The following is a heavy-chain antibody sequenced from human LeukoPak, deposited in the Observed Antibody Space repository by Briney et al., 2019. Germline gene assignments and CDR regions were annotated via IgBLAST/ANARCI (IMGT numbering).Heavy chain of an antibody. D-gene: IGHD5-18*01. Sequence: GGSLRLSCAASGFTFSSYSMNWVRQAPGKGLEWVSSISSSSSYIYYADSVKGRFTISRDNAKNSLYLQMNSLRAEDTAVYYCARDKESRYSYADYWGQGTLVTVSS. CDR1: GFTFSSYS. CDR3: ARDKESRYSYADY. CDR2: ISSSSSYI. J-gene: IGHJ4*02. V-gene: IGHV3-21*01.